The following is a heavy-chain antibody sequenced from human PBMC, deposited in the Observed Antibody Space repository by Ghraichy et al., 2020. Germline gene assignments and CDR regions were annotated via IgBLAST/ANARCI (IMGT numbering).Heavy chain of an antibody. CDR2: IYSGCST. Sequence: GGSLRLSCAASGFTVSSNYMSWVRQAPGKGLEWVSVIYSGCSTYYADSVKRRFTISRDNSKNTLYLQMNSLRAEDTAVYYCARDVYGVAYSYGMDVWGQGTTVTVSS. CDR1: GFTVSSNY. V-gene: IGHV3-53*01. CDR3: ARDVYGVAYSYGMDV. D-gene: IGHD2-8*01. J-gene: IGHJ6*02.